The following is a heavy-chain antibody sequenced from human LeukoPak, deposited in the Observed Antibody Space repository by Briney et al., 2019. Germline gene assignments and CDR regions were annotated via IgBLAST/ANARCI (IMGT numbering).Heavy chain of an antibody. Sequence: PGGSLRLSCAASGFTFRNYGMSWVRQPPGKGLEWISAINDDVTYYRDSVKGRFTVSRDNSRNTLYLQMNSLRAEDTALYYCAKGYGGNSAFDYWGQGTLVTVSS. CDR3: AKGYGGNSAFDY. CDR2: INDDVT. V-gene: IGHV3-23*01. D-gene: IGHD4-23*01. CDR1: GFTFRNYG. J-gene: IGHJ4*02.